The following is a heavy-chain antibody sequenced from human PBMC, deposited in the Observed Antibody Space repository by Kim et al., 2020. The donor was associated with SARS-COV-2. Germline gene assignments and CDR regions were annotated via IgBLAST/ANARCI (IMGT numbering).Heavy chain of an antibody. V-gene: IGHV4-34*01. D-gene: IGHD6-13*01. Sequence: SETLSLTCAVYGGSFSGYYWSWIRQPPGKGLEWIGEINHSGSTNYNPSLKSRVTISVDTSKNQFSLKLSSVTAADKAVSYCARKGGLSSIWYFSTRTHYGPYYYYGMDVWGQGTTVTVSS. CDR1: GGSFSGYY. CDR3: ARKGGLSSIWYFSTRTHYGPYYYYGMDV. CDR2: INHSGST. J-gene: IGHJ6*02.